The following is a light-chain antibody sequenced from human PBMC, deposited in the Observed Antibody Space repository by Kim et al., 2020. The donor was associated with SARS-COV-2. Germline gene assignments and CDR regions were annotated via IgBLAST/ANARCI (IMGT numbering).Light chain of an antibody. J-gene: IGKJ4*01. Sequence: SESVRDSVTITCRASQGISNYIAWYQQKPGKVPKPLIYAASTWQSGVPSRFSGSGSGTDFTLTISSLQPEDGATYYCQKYNSAPLTFGGGTKVE. CDR3: QKYNSAPLT. V-gene: IGKV1-27*01. CDR2: AAS. CDR1: QGISNY.